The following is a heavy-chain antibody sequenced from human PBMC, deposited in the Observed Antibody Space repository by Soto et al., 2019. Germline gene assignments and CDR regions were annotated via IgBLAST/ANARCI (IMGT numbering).Heavy chain of an antibody. V-gene: IGHV1-46*01. D-gene: IGHD2-2*01. Sequence: ASVKVSCKAPADTFTSYYIHWVRQAPGHGLEWMGIINPNDCRTRFAQTFQGRISMTTDTSTSTVYMELSSLRSEDTVVYYCARSSGAVFGISRERSNWLAPWGQGSLVTVSS. CDR2: INPNDCRT. CDR3: ARSSGAVFGISRERSNWLAP. CDR1: ADTFTSYY. J-gene: IGHJ5*02.